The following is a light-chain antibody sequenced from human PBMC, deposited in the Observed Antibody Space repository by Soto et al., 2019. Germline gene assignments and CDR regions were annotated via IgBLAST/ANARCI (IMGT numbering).Light chain of an antibody. Sequence: DIQMTQSPSTLSASVGDRVTITCRASQSISSWLAWYQQKPGKAPKLLIYKASRLESGVPSRFSGSGSGTELMITIRRLAADHLATYYCKQDNSLWTFGQGNKVEIK. CDR3: KQDNSLWT. V-gene: IGKV1-5*03. CDR1: QSISSW. J-gene: IGKJ1*01. CDR2: KAS.